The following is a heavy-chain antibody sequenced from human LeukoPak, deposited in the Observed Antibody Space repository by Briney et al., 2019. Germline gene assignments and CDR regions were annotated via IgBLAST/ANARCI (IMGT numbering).Heavy chain of an antibody. CDR1: GFTFSSYG. V-gene: IGHV3-30*03. CDR2: LSYDGNYK. CDR3: ARYAEYAVSTPCY. Sequence: GGSLRLSCAASGFTFSSYGMHWVCQAPGKGLEWVAVLSYDGNYKYYADSVKGRFAISRDNSENTLYLQMNSLRAEDTAVYYCARYAEYAVSTPCYWGQGTLVTVSA. D-gene: IGHD2-8*01. J-gene: IGHJ4*02.